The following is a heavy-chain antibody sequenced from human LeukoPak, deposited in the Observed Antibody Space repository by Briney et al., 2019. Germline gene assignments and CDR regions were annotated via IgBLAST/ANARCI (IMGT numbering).Heavy chain of an antibody. V-gene: IGHV4-4*07. Sequence: SETLSLTCTVSGGSISSYYWSWIRQPAGKGLEWIGRIYTSGSTNYNPSLKSRVTISVDKSKNQFSLKLSSVTAADTAVYYCARGGAVAGTRGSYYYYYYYMDVWAKGTTVTVSS. CDR2: IYTSGST. CDR3: ARGGAVAGTRGSYYYYYYYMDV. J-gene: IGHJ6*03. D-gene: IGHD6-19*01. CDR1: GGSISSYY.